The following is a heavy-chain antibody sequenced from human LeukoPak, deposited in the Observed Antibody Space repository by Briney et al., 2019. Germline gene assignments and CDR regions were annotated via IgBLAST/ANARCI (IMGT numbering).Heavy chain of an antibody. CDR3: ARRVTAIHAFDI. Sequence: SETLSLTCTVSGASISSSSYYWDWIRQPSGKGLEWIGSIYYSGSTNYNPSLKSRVTISVDTSKNQFSLKLSSVTAADTAVYYCARRVTAIHAFDIWGQGTMVTVSS. CDR1: GASISSSSYY. V-gene: IGHV4-39*07. D-gene: IGHD4-23*01. J-gene: IGHJ3*02. CDR2: IYYSGST.